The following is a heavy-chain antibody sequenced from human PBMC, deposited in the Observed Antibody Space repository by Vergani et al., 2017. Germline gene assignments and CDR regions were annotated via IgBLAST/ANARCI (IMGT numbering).Heavy chain of an antibody. CDR2: ISAYNGNT. Sequence: QVQLVQSGAEVKKPGASVKVSCKASGYTFTSYGISWVRQAPGQGLEWMGWISAYNGNTNSAQKLQGRVTMTTDTSKRTAYMELRRLRSDDTAVYYCARSPLIQLGWFDPWGQGTLVTVSS. V-gene: IGHV1-18*01. CDR1: GYTFTSYG. D-gene: IGHD2-2*01. J-gene: IGHJ5*02. CDR3: ARSPLIQLGWFDP.